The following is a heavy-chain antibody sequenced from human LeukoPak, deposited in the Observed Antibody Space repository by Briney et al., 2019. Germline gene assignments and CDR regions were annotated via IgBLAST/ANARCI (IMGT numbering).Heavy chain of an antibody. CDR1: GVTFSSYG. CDR2: IRYDGSNK. J-gene: IGHJ4*02. CDR3: YYYDSSGYYL. Sequence: GGSLRLSRAASGVTFSSYGMHWVRQAPGKGLEWVAFIRYDGSNKYYADSVKGRFTIARDNSKNTLYLQMNSLRAEDTSVYYCYYYDSSGYYLWGQGTLVTVSS. D-gene: IGHD3-22*01. V-gene: IGHV3-30*02.